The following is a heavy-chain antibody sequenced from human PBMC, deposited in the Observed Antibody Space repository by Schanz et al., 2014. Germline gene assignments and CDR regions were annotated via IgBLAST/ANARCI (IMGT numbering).Heavy chain of an antibody. CDR2: ITYNGGTI. V-gene: IGHV3-48*01. CDR1: GITFSSHS. CDR3: AKGPYYYYYMDV. J-gene: IGHJ6*03. Sequence: EVQLVQSGGGLVQPGGSLRLSCAASGITFSSHSFNWVRQAPGKGLEWISYITYNGGTIYYADSVKGRFTISRDNAKNSLYLEMNSLRADDTAVYYCAKGPYYYYYMDVWGNGTTVTVSS.